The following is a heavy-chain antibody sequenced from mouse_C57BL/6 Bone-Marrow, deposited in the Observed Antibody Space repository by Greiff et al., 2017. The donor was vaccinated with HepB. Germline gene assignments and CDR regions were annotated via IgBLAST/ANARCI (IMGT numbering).Heavy chain of an antibody. J-gene: IGHJ3*01. CDR1: GFTFSSYA. Sequence: DVMLVESGGGLVKPGGSLKLSCAASGFTFSSYAMSWVRQTPEKRLEWVATISDGGSYTYYPDNVKGRFTISRDNAKNNLYLQMSHLKSEDTAMYYCARNDYGSRGFAYWGQGTLVTVSA. CDR2: ISDGGSYT. D-gene: IGHD1-1*01. V-gene: IGHV5-4*03. CDR3: ARNDYGSRGFAY.